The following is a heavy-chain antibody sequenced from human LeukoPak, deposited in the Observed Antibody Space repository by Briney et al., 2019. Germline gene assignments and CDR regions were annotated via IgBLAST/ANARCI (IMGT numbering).Heavy chain of an antibody. D-gene: IGHD3-22*01. CDR2: IYSGGTT. J-gene: IGHJ4*02. Sequence: PGGSLRLSCAASGFAVSSSYMSWVRQAPGKGLEWVSVIYSGGTTYYADSVKGRFTISRDNSKNTLYLQMNGLRAEDTAVYYCTTDPPTRTMIVVSQSDYWGQGTLVTVSS. CDR3: TTDPPTRTMIVVSQSDY. CDR1: GFAVSSSY. V-gene: IGHV3-66*01.